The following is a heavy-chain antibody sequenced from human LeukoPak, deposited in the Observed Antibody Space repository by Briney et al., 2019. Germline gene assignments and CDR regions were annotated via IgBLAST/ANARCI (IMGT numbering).Heavy chain of an antibody. D-gene: IGHD6-19*01. J-gene: IGHJ4*01. CDR1: GYTFNAYF. CDR2: INPNRGGT. Sequence: GASVKVSCKASGYTFNAYFIHWVRQPPGQGLEWMGWINPNRGGTNSAQIFQGRVTMTWDTSISTPYLELSRLISHDTAVYYCARGGSGSGWMYYFDYWGQGTLVTVSS. V-gene: IGHV1-2*02. CDR3: ARGGSGSGWMYYFDY.